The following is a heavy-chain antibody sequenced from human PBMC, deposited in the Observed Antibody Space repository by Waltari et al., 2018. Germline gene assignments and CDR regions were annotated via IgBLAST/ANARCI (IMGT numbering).Heavy chain of an antibody. Sequence: QLQLQESGPGLVKPSETLYLTGSVSGVSVTSNRHYWGWNRQPPGQGLEWIGTMSYSGATYSSPSLQSRVTISRDTSKNQLSLKLGSVTAADTAVYYCATYIGASVGTAAFDVWGQGTMVTVSS. V-gene: IGHV4-39*01. CDR2: MSYSGAT. J-gene: IGHJ3*01. D-gene: IGHD5-12*01. CDR1: GVSVTSNRHY. CDR3: ATYIGASVGTAAFDV.